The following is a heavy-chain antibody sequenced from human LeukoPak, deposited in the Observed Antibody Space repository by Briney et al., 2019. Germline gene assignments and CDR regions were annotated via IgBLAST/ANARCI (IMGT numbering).Heavy chain of an antibody. D-gene: IGHD5-24*01. CDR1: GYTFTSYD. V-gene: IGHV1-8*01. CDR3: ARARPRFRRDGYKFHY. Sequence: GASVKVSCKASGYTFTSYDINWVRQATGQGLEWMGWMNPNSGNTGYAQKFQGRVTMTRNTSISTAYMELSSLRSEDTAVYYCARARPRFRRDGYKFHYWGQGTLVTVSS. CDR2: MNPNSGNT. J-gene: IGHJ4*02.